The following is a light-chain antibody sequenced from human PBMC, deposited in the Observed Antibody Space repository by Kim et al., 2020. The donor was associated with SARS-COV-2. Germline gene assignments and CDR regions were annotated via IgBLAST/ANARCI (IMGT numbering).Light chain of an antibody. CDR1: QSVSSN. V-gene: IGKV3D-15*01. CDR3: QHSDNWPPFP. J-gene: IGKJ2*01. Sequence: EIVLTQSPATLSVSPGERVTLSCTASQSVSSNLAWYQHKPGQAPRLLIYGASTRASGIPARFSGSASQTEFTLTINTLQSEDVAVYYCQHSDNWPPFPFVQGTQLEI. CDR2: GAS.